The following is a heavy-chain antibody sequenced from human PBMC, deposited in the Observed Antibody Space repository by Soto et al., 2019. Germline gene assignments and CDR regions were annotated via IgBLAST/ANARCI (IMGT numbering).Heavy chain of an antibody. CDR1: GGTFSSYA. Sequence: SVKVSCKASGGTFSSYAISWVRQAPGQGLEWMGGIIPIFGTANYAQKFQGRVTITADESTSTAYMELSSLRSEDTAVYYCARAPYSSSWGNYYGMDVWGQGTTVTVSS. V-gene: IGHV1-69*13. J-gene: IGHJ6*02. D-gene: IGHD6-13*01. CDR3: ARAPYSSSWGNYYGMDV. CDR2: IIPIFGTA.